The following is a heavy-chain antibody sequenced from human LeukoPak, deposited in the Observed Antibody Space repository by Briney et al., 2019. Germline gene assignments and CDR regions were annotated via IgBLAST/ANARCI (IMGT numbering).Heavy chain of an antibody. CDR3: ARALDTAIVTGPGGFGGY. D-gene: IGHD5-18*01. V-gene: IGHV3-74*01. CDR2: INSDGSTT. J-gene: IGHJ4*02. CDR1: GLTFSGYW. Sequence: GGSLRLSCAASGLTFSGYWMHWVRQAPGKGLVWVSRINSDGSTTTYADSVKGRFTISRDNAKKTLHLQMNSLRVEDTAVYYCARALDTAIVTGPGGFGGYWGQVTLVTVSS.